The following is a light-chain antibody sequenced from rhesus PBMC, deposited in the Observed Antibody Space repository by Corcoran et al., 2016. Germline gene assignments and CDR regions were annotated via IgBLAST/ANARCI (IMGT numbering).Light chain of an antibody. CDR1: QSLSNY. Sequence: DIQMTQSPSSLSASVGDRVTITCQASQSLSNYLNWYQHKQEKIHKLLIDRASSLQSGIPSRFSGSGSGTDFTLTISSLQPEDFATYDCQQGYSYPYSFGQGTKVEIK. J-gene: IGKJ2*01. CDR3: QQGYSYPYS. V-gene: IGKV1S9*01. CDR2: RAS.